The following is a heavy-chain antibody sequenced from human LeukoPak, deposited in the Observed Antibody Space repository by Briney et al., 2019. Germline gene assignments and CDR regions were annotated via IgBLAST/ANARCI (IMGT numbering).Heavy chain of an antibody. Sequence: KTSETLSLTCTVSGGSISNYYWTWIRQPPGKGLEWIGYIYYSGSTHYNPSLKSRVTISGDTSKNQFSLKLSSVTAADTAVYYCARRHKVGAGDALDIWGQGTMVTVSS. CDR3: ARRHKVGAGDALDI. J-gene: IGHJ3*02. D-gene: IGHD3-10*01. CDR2: IYYSGST. V-gene: IGHV4-59*08. CDR1: GGSISNYY.